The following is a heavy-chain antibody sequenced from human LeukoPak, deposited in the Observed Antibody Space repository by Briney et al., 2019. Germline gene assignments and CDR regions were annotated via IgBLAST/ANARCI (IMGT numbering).Heavy chain of an antibody. V-gene: IGHV3-30*18. CDR1: GFVFRDYW. Sequence: QAGGSLRLSCAASGFVFRDYWMSWVRQAPGKGLEWVAVISDDGSNKYYVDSVKGRFTISRDNSKNTLYLQMNSLRDEDTAVFYCAKDRIYSNYGYYMDVWGKGTTVTVSS. CDR3: AKDRIYSNYGYYMDV. D-gene: IGHD4-11*01. CDR2: ISDDGSNK. J-gene: IGHJ6*03.